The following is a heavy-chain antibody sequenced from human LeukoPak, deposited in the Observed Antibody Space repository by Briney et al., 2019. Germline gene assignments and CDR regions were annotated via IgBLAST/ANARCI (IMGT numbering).Heavy chain of an antibody. Sequence: SVNVSCKASGGTFSSYAVSWVRQAPGQGRGWMGRIIPILGIANYAQKFQGRVTITADKSTSTAYMELSSLRSEDTAVYYCARGALVATTLFDYWGQGTLVTVSS. V-gene: IGHV1-69*04. CDR2: IIPILGIA. CDR1: GGTFSSYA. CDR3: ARGALVATTLFDY. J-gene: IGHJ4*02. D-gene: IGHD5-24*01.